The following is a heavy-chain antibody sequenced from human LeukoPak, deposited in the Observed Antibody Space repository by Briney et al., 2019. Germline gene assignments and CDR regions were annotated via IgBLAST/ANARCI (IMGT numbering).Heavy chain of an antibody. CDR3: AKDRMGGVTFFDY. D-gene: IGHD2-21*02. J-gene: IGHJ4*02. Sequence: ASVKVSCKASGYTFSSYDINWVRQATGQGPEWMGWMNPNSGNTGYIQKLQGRVTMTRDSSTRTAYMELSSLRSEDTAVYYCAKDRMGGVTFFDYWGQGTLVTVSS. CDR1: GYTFSSYD. V-gene: IGHV1-8*01. CDR2: MNPNSGNT.